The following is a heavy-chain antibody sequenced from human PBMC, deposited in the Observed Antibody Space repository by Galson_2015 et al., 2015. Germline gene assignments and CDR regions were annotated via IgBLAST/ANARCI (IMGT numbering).Heavy chain of an antibody. CDR3: AKDSYYDFLPAYPIN. CDR2: ISGSDNNT. V-gene: IGHV3-23*01. J-gene: IGHJ4*02. D-gene: IGHD3-3*01. CDR1: GFTFSSYA. Sequence: SLRLSCAASGFTFSSYAMSWVRQAPGKGLEWVSSISGSDNNTFYAGSVKGRFTVSRDNSKNTLSLQMNSLRAEDTAVYYCAKDSYYDFLPAYPINWGQGTLVTVSS.